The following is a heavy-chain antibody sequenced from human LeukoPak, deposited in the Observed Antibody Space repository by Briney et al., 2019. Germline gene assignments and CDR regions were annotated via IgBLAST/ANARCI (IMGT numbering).Heavy chain of an antibody. CDR2: ISWNSGAI. J-gene: IGHJ3*02. D-gene: IGHD4-11*01. CDR3: ARGGSLPYSIDDAFDI. V-gene: IGHV3-9*01. Sequence: PGRSLRLSCAASGFTFDDYAMHWVRQAPGKGLEWVSGISWNSGAIGYADSVKGRFTVSRDNAKNSLYLQMNSLRAEDTALYYCARGGSLPYSIDDAFDIWGQGTMVTVSS. CDR1: GFTFDDYA.